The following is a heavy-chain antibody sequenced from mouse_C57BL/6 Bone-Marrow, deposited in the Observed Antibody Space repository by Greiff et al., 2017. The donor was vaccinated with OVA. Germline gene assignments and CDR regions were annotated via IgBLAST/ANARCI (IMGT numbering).Heavy chain of an antibody. CDR1: GYTFTSYW. D-gene: IGHD2-4*01. CDR2: IHPNSGST. J-gene: IGHJ2*01. V-gene: IGHV1-64*01. CDR3: ARLRLRRGDDLDY. Sequence: QVQLQQPGAELVKPGASVKLSCKASGYTFTSYWMHWVKQRPGQGLEWIGMIHPNSGSTNYNEKFKSKATLTVDKSSRTAYMQLSSLTSEDSAVYYCARLRLRRGDDLDYWGQGTTLTVSS.